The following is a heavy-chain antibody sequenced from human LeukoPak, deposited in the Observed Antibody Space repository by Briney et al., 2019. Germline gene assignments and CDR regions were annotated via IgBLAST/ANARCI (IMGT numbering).Heavy chain of an antibody. CDR3: ARHWAAADGFDY. D-gene: IGHD2-2*01. CDR1: GGSIRSYY. Sequence: SETLSLTRTVSGGSIRSYYGRCIRQPPGKGPEWIGYIYYIGNTIYNPSLNSRVTISVDTSKNQFSLKLSSVTAADTAVYYCARHWAAADGFDYWGQGTLVTVSS. J-gene: IGHJ4*02. V-gene: IGHV4-59*08. CDR2: IYYIGNT.